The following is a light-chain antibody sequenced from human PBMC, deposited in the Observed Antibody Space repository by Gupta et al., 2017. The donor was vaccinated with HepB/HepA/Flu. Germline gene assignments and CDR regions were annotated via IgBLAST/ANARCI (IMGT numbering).Light chain of an antibody. CDR1: QSVSSI. Sequence: EIVMTHSSATQSVSLGERVTLSFKASQSVSSILAWYQQKPGQATRLLIYSASARASGIPARFSGSGSGTEFTLTISSLQSEDLAVYYCQQYNNWPPYTFGQGTKLEIQ. CDR2: SAS. CDR3: QQYNNWPPYT. J-gene: IGKJ2*01. V-gene: IGKV3-15*01.